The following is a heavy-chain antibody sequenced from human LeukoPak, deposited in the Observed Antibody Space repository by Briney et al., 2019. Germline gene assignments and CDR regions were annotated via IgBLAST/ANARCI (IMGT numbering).Heavy chain of an antibody. CDR2: VRWNSETK. CDR3: AKSRLATPSYWYFDL. V-gene: IGHV3-9*01. J-gene: IGHJ2*01. D-gene: IGHD6-25*01. Sequence: PGGSLRLSCAASGFTFDDYAMHWVRQAPGKGLEWVSGVRWNSETKAYADSVKGRFTISRDNAKNSLYLQMDSLRPEDTALYFCAKSRLATPSYWYFDLWGRGALVTVSS. CDR1: GFTFDDYA.